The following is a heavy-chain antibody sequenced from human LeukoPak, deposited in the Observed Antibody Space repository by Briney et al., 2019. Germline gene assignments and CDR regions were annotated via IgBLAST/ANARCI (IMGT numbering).Heavy chain of an antibody. Sequence: GGSLRLSCVASGFTFSNYWMSWVHQAPGKGLEWVANIKHDGSEKYYVDSVKGRFTISRDNAKNSLDLQMNSLRVEDTAVYYCVTTQTFDYWGQGTLVTVSS. CDR3: VTTQTFDY. CDR1: GFTFSNYW. J-gene: IGHJ4*02. CDR2: IKHDGSEK. V-gene: IGHV3-7*02.